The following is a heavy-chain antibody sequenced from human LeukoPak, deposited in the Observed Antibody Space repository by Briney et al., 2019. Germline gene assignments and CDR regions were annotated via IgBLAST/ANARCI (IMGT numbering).Heavy chain of an antibody. D-gene: IGHD3-9*01. CDR2: ISWNSGSI. CDR1: GFTFDDYA. CDR3: AKDRNYDILTGHPDFDY. Sequence: GGSLRLSCAVSGFTFDDYAMHWVRQTPGKGLEWVSGISWNSGSIGYADSVKGRFTISRDNAKSSLYLQMNSLRAEDTALYYCAKDRNYDILTGHPDFDYWGQGTLVTVSS. V-gene: IGHV3-9*01. J-gene: IGHJ4*02.